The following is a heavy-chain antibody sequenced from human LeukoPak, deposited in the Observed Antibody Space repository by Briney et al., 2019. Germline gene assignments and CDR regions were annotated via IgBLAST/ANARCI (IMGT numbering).Heavy chain of an antibody. CDR3: ARELLTGYYPDYYYYGMDV. J-gene: IGHJ6*02. CDR2: ISYDGSNK. Sequence: PGGSLRLSCAASGFTFSSYGMHWVRQAPGKGLEWVAVISYDGSNKYYADSVKGRFTISRDNSKNTLYLQMNSLRAEDTAVYYCARELLTGYYPDYYYYGMDVWGQGTTVTVSS. V-gene: IGHV3-30*03. CDR1: GFTFSSYG. D-gene: IGHD3-9*01.